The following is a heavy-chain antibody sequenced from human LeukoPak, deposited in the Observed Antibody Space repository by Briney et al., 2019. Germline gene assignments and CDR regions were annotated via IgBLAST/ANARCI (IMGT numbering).Heavy chain of an antibody. J-gene: IGHJ4*02. CDR3: ARVRDSYSFDY. CDR2: ISYDGSNK. CDR1: GFTFSSYA. D-gene: IGHD2-15*01. Sequence: GGSLRLSCAASGFTFSSYAMHWVRQAPGKGLEWVAVISYDGSNKYYADSVKGRFTISRDNSKNTLYLQMNSLRAEDTALYYCARVRDSYSFDYWGQGTLVTVSS. V-gene: IGHV3-30-3*01.